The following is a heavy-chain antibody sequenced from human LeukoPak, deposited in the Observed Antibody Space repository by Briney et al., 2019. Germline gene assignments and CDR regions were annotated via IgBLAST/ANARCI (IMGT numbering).Heavy chain of an antibody. V-gene: IGHV3-11*01. CDR3: ARDTRYCSSTSCRNWFDP. Sequence: GGSLRLSCAASGFTSSDYYMSWIRQAPGKGLEWVSYISSSGSTIYYADSVKGRFTISRDNAKNSLYLQMNSLRAEDTAVYYCARDTRYCSSTSCRNWFDPWGQGTLVTVSS. CDR1: GFTSSDYY. D-gene: IGHD2-2*01. CDR2: ISSSGSTI. J-gene: IGHJ5*02.